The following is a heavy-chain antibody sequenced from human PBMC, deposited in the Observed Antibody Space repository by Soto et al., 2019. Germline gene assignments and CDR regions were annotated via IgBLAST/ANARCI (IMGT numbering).Heavy chain of an antibody. D-gene: IGHD3-22*01. V-gene: IGHV4-34*01. J-gene: IGHJ4*02. CDR2: INHSGST. Sequence: SETLSLTCAVYGGSFSGYYWSWIRQPPGKGLEWIGEINHSGSTNYNPSLKSRVTISVDTSKNQFSLKLSSVTAADTAVYYCARGGYYYDSSGYLGASYYFDYGGQGTLVTGSS. CDR1: GGSFSGYY. CDR3: ARGGYYYDSSGYLGASYYFDY.